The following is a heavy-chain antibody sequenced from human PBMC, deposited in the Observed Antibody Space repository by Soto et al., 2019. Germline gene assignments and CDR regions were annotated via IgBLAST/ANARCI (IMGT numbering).Heavy chain of an antibody. D-gene: IGHD2-21*02. CDR1: GGSISSGGYY. J-gene: IGHJ5*02. Sequence: SETLSLTCTVSGGSISSGGYYWSWIRQHPGKGLEWIGYIYYSGSTYYNPSLKSRVTISVDTSKNQFSLKLSSVTAADTAVYYCARDTVVTFGWFDPWGQGTLLTVST. V-gene: IGHV4-31*03. CDR2: IYYSGST. CDR3: ARDTVVTFGWFDP.